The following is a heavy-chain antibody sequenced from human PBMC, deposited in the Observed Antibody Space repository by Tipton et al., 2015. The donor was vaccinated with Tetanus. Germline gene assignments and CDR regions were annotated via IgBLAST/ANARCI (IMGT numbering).Heavy chain of an antibody. J-gene: IGHJ4*02. CDR2: ISFSGVTT. CDR1: GFIFKNYA. D-gene: IGHD3-16*01. V-gene: IGHV3-23*01. CDR3: VPHYGRGYVSGRWSGLDY. Sequence: SLRLSCAASGFIFKNYAMSWVRQAPGKGLEWVSTISFSGVTTFYADSVRGRFTISRDNSNNILFLQMNSLRTEDTAVYYTVPHYGRGYVSGRWSGLDYWSQGALVTVSS.